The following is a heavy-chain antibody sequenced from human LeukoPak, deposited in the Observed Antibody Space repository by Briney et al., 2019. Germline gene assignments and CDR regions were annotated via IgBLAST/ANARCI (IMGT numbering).Heavy chain of an antibody. CDR1: GYTFTGYY. Sequence: ASVKVSCKASGYTFTGYYMHWVRQASGQGLEWMGWINPNSGGTNYAQKFQGRVTMTRDTSISTAYMELSRLRSDDTAVYYCAVDYDFWSGYNPDYWGQGTLVTVSS. V-gene: IGHV1-2*02. J-gene: IGHJ4*02. CDR3: AVDYDFWSGYNPDY. D-gene: IGHD3-3*01. CDR2: INPNSGGT.